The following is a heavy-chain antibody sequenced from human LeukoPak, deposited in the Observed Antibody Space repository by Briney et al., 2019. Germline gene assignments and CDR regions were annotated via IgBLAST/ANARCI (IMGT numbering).Heavy chain of an antibody. V-gene: IGHV3-48*03. D-gene: IGHD3-10*02. CDR3: AELGITMIGGV. J-gene: IGHJ6*04. CDR2: ISSSGSTI. Sequence: PGGPLRLSCAASGFTFDDYGLSWVRQAPGKGLEWVSYISSSGSTIYYADSVKGRFTISRDNAKNSLYLQMNSLRAEDTAVYYCAELGITMIGGVWGKGTTVTISS. CDR1: GFTFDDYG.